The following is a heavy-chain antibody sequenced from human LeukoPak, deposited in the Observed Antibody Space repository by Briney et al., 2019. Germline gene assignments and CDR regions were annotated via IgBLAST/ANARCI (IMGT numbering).Heavy chain of an antibody. CDR1: GGSISSYY. Sequence: SETLSLTCTVSGGSISSYYWSWIRQPPGKGLEWIGYIYYSGSTNYNPSLKSRVTISVDTSKNQFSLKLSSVTAADTAVYYCARDDSSGYLTNWGQGTLVTVFS. CDR2: IYYSGST. J-gene: IGHJ4*02. D-gene: IGHD3-22*01. CDR3: ARDDSSGYLTN. V-gene: IGHV4-59*01.